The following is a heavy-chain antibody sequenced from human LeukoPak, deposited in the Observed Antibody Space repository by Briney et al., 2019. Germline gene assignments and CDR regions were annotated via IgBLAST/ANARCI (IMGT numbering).Heavy chain of an antibody. CDR1: GFTFSSYG. Sequence: GGSLRLSCAASGFTFSSYGMHWVRQAPGKGLEWVAFIRYDGSPKYYADSVKGRFTISRDNSKNTLYLQMNSLRAEDTAVYYCARVRGVVTHYFDYWGQGTLVTVSS. CDR3: ARVRGVVTHYFDY. D-gene: IGHD4-23*01. V-gene: IGHV3-30*02. CDR2: IRYDGSPK. J-gene: IGHJ4*02.